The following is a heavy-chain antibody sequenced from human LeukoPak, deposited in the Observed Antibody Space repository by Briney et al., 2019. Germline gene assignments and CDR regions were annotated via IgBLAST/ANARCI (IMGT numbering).Heavy chain of an antibody. D-gene: IGHD2-8*01. Sequence: TGGSLRLSCAASGFSFSSYRMNWVRQAPGKGLEWVSSVSSSGDYIHYADSVKGRFTISRDNSKNSLYLQMNSLRAEDTAVYYCARALIGYYFDYWGQGTLVTVSS. CDR3: ARALIGYYFDY. CDR1: GFSFSSYR. J-gene: IGHJ4*02. CDR2: VSSSGDYI. V-gene: IGHV3-21*06.